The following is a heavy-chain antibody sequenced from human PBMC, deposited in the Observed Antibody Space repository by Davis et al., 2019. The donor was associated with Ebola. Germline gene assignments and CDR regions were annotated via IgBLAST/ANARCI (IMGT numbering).Heavy chain of an antibody. D-gene: IGHD3-10*01. Sequence: MPSETLSLTCSVSGGSISSSSYYWGWVRQPPGKGLEWIGNIYHSGSTYYGPSLKSQITISVDTSNNQFSLKLTSVTAVDTAVYYCARAYGSGGVYFDSWGQGALVTVSS. CDR2: IYHSGST. CDR3: ARAYGSGGVYFDS. CDR1: GGSISSSSYY. V-gene: IGHV4-39*01. J-gene: IGHJ4*02.